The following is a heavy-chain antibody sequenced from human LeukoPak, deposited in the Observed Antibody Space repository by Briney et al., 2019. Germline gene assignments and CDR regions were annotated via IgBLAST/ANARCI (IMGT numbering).Heavy chain of an antibody. V-gene: IGHV1-8*01. Sequence: ASVKVSCKASGYTFTSYDINWVRQATGQGLEWMGWMNPNSGNTGYAQKFQGRVTMTRNTSISTAYMELSSLRSDDTAVYYCARETYYDILTGLDHYYGMDVWGQGTTVTVSS. CDR2: MNPNSGNT. CDR3: ARETYYDILTGLDHYYGMDV. J-gene: IGHJ6*02. D-gene: IGHD3-9*01. CDR1: GYTFTSYD.